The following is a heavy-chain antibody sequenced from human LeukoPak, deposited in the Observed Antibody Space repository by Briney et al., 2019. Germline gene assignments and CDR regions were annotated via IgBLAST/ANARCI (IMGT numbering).Heavy chain of an antibody. CDR1: GFTFSSYA. J-gene: IGHJ4*02. CDR2: IFGSGGSA. CDR3: GKTTTGYSSGRNPAWPVDY. D-gene: IGHD6-19*01. Sequence: PGGSLRLCCTASGFTFSSYAMYWARQAPGKGLEWVSGIFGSGGSAHYADSVKGRFTISRDNSQNTVYLQMNSLRADDTAVYYCGKTTTGYSSGRNPAWPVDYWGQGTLVTVSS. V-gene: IGHV3-23*01.